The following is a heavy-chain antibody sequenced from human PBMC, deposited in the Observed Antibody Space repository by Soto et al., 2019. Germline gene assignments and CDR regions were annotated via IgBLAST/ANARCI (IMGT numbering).Heavy chain of an antibody. CDR2: IYHSGST. CDR1: GGSISSSNW. V-gene: IGHV4-4*02. D-gene: IGHD1-26*01. Sequence: PSETLSLTCAVSGGSISSSNWWSWVRQPPGKGLEWIGEIYHSGSTNYNPSLKSRVTISVDKSKNQFSLKLSSVTAADTAVYYCARSEVGATPFYYYYGMDVWGQGTTVTVSS. CDR3: ARSEVGATPFYYYYGMDV. J-gene: IGHJ6*02.